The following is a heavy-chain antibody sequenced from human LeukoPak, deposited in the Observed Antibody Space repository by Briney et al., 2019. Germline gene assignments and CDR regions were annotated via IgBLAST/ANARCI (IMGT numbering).Heavy chain of an antibody. J-gene: IGHJ4*02. CDR3: ARDSRGGSYYAY. CDR2: INAGNGNT. CDR1: GYTFTSYA. D-gene: IGHD1-26*01. Sequence: ASVQVSCKASGYTFTSYAMHWVRQAPGQRLEWMGWINAGNGNTKYPQKFQGRVTITRDTSASTASMELSSLRSEDTAVYYCARDSRGGSYYAYWGQGTLVTVSS. V-gene: IGHV1-3*01.